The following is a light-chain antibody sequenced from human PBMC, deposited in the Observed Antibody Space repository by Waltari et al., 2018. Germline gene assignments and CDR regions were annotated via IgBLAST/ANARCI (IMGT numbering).Light chain of an antibody. J-gene: IGKJ2*03. Sequence: EMTQSPDSLPVSLGERATINCKSSQSILYRSNSENYLAWFQQKPGQPPKLLIRWASTRESGVPDRFSGSGSGTDFTLTISSLQAEDVAVYYCQQYLILPYSFGQGTKLEIK. V-gene: IGKV4-1*01. CDR3: QQYLILPYS. CDR1: QSILYRSNSENY. CDR2: WAS.